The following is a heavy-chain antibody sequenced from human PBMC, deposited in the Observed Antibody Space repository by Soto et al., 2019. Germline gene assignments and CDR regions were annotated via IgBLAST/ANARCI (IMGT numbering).Heavy chain of an antibody. Sequence: PGGSLRLSCAASGFTFSSYAMRWVRQAPGKGLEWVSAISGGGSNTYYTDSVKGRFTISRDNSKNTLFLQMSSLRADDTAVYYFAKDRALIDYTTGHDCFDYWGQGTQVTVSS. CDR1: GFTFSSYA. CDR3: AKDRALIDYTTGHDCFDY. D-gene: IGHD4-4*01. J-gene: IGHJ4*02. CDR2: ISGGGSNT. V-gene: IGHV3-23*01.